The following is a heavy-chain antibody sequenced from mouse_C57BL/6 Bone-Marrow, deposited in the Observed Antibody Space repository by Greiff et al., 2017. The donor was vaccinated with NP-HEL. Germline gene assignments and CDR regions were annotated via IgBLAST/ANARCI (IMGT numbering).Heavy chain of an antibody. CDR3: ARGGRLYAMDY. D-gene: IGHD3-3*01. J-gene: IGHJ4*01. Sequence: EVKVVESGGGLVKPGGSLKLSCAASGFTFSDYGMHWVRQAPEKGLEWVAYISSGSSTIYYADTVKGRFTISRDNAKNTLFLQMTSLRSEDTAMYYCARGGRLYAMDYWGQGTSVTVSS. V-gene: IGHV5-17*01. CDR1: GFTFSDYG. CDR2: ISSGSSTI.